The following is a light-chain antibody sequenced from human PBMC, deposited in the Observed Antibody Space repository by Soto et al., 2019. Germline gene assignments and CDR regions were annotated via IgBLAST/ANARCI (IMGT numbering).Light chain of an antibody. J-gene: IGKJ4*01. CDR1: QTISSN. Sequence: VVMTQSPATLSVSPGETATLSCRASQTISSNLAWYQQQPGQAPRLLIFGASTRATGVRARFSGSGSGTEFTLTISSLQSEDSAVYYCQQYNNWLTFGGGTKVEIK. CDR2: GAS. V-gene: IGKV3-15*01. CDR3: QQYNNWLT.